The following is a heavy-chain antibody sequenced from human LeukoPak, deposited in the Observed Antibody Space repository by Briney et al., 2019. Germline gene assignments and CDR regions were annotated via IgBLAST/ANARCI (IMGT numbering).Heavy chain of an antibody. CDR3: ASRVSDYGSGSFESDAFDI. Sequence: ASVKVSCKASGYTFTGYYMHWVRQAPGQGLEWMGWINPNSGGTNYAQKFKGRVTMTRDTSISTAYMELRSLRSDDTAVYYCASRVSDYGSGSFESDAFDIWGQGTMVTVSS. CDR2: INPNSGGT. CDR1: GYTFTGYY. V-gene: IGHV1-2*02. J-gene: IGHJ3*02. D-gene: IGHD3-10*01.